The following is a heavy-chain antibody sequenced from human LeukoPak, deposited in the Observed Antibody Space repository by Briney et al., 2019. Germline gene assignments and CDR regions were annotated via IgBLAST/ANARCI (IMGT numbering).Heavy chain of an antibody. CDR3: ARGRGITMIVVPRGNWFDP. D-gene: IGHD3-22*01. Sequence: SETLSLTCTVSGGSISSSSYYWSWIRQPPGKGLEWIGEINHSGSTNYNPSLKSRVTISVDTSKNQFSLKLSSVTAADTAVYYCARGRGITMIVVPRGNWFDPWGQGTLVTVSS. J-gene: IGHJ5*02. V-gene: IGHV4-39*07. CDR2: INHSGST. CDR1: GGSISSSSYY.